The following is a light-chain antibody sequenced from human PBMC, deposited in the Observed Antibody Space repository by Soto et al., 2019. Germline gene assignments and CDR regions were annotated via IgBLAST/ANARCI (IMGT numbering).Light chain of an antibody. J-gene: IGLJ1*01. CDR1: SSDVGGYNY. Sequence: QSALTQPRSVSGSPGQSVTISCTGTSSDVGGYNYVSWYQQHPGKAPKLMIYDVSKRPSGVPDRYSGSKSGNTASLTISGHQAEDEADYYCCADAGSYTYVFGTGTKLTVL. CDR3: CADAGSYTYV. V-gene: IGLV2-11*01. CDR2: DVS.